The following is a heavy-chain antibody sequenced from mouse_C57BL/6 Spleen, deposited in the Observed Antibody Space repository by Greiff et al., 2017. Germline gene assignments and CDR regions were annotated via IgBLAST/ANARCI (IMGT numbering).Heavy chain of an antibody. CDR2: FYPGSGSI. D-gene: IGHD2-2*01. Sequence: QVQLKESGAELVKPGASVKLSCKASGYTFTEYTIHWVKQRSGQGLEWIGWFYPGSGSIKYNEKFKDKATLTADKSSSTVYMELSRLTSEDSAVYFGARHEESSDCGYDEGAMDYWGQGTSVTVSA. V-gene: IGHV1-62-2*01. CDR3: ARHEESSDCGYDEGAMDY. J-gene: IGHJ4*01. CDR1: GYTFTEYT.